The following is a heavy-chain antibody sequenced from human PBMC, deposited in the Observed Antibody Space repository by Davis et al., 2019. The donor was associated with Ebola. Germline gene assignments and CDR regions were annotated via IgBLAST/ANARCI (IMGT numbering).Heavy chain of an antibody. D-gene: IGHD3-22*01. CDR2: INHSGST. CDR1: GGSFSGYY. J-gene: IGHJ4*02. Sequence: GSLRLSCAVYGGSFSGYYWSWIRQPPGKGLEWIGEINHSGSTNYNPSLKSRVTISVDTSKNQFSLKLSSVTAADTAVYYCARGDSYYDPSGYYAGPEAPDHWGQGILVSVSS. CDR3: ARGDSYYDPSGYYAGPEAPDH. V-gene: IGHV4-34*01.